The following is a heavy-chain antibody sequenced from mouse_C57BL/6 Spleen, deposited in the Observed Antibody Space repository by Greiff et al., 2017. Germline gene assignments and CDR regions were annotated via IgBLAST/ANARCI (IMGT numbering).Heavy chain of an antibody. D-gene: IGHD3-2*02. J-gene: IGHJ2*01. CDR1: GYAFSSSW. CDR2: IYPGDGDT. Sequence: QVQLQQSGPELVKPGASVKISCKASGYAFSSSWMNWVKQRPGKGLEWIGRIYPGDGDTNYNGKIKGKATLTADKSSSTAYLQLSSLTSEDSAVYFCARSSAGYYFDYWGQGTTLTVSS. CDR3: ARSSAGYYFDY. V-gene: IGHV1-82*01.